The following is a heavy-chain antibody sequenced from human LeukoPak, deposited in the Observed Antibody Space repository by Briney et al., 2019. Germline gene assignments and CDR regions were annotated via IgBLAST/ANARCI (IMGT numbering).Heavy chain of an antibody. CDR2: IYYSGST. Sequence: SGTLSLTCTVSGGSISSYYWSWIRQPPGKGLEWIGYIYYSGSTNYNPSLKSRVTISVDTSKNQFSLKLSSVTAADTAVYYCAREVGGSYYWGQGTLVTVSS. CDR1: GGSISSYY. J-gene: IGHJ4*02. D-gene: IGHD1-26*01. CDR3: AREVGGSYY. V-gene: IGHV4-59*01.